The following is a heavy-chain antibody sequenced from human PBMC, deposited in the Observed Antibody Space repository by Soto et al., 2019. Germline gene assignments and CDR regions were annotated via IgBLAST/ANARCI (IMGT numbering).Heavy chain of an antibody. CDR1: GFTFSSYW. D-gene: IGHD3-10*01. CDR2: IKQDGSEK. CDR3: ARDYYGSGSYYDYYYGMDV. Sequence: PGGSLRLSCAASGFTFSSYWMSWVRQAPGKGLEWVANIKQDGSEKYYVDSVKGRFTISRDNAKNSLYLQMNSLGAEDTAVYYCARDYYGSGSYYDYYYGMDVWGQGTTVTVSS. V-gene: IGHV3-7*03. J-gene: IGHJ6*02.